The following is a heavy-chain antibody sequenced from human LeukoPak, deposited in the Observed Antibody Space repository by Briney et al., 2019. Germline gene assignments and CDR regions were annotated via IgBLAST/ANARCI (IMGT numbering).Heavy chain of an antibody. CDR3: ARDLSGWYRDFDY. Sequence: ASVKVSCKASGYTFTGYYIHWVRQAPGQGLEWMGRINPNNGGTNYAQKFQGRVTMTRDTSISTAYMELSRLRSDDTAVYYCARDLSGWYRDFDYWGQGTLVTVSS. V-gene: IGHV1-2*06. J-gene: IGHJ4*02. CDR2: INPNNGGT. CDR1: GYTFTGYY. D-gene: IGHD6-19*01.